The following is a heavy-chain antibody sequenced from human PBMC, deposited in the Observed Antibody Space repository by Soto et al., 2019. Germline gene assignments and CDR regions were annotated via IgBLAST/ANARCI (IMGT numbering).Heavy chain of an antibody. V-gene: IGHV1-69*02. CDR1: GGTFSSYT. Sequence: QVQLVQSGAEVKKPGSSVKVSCKASGGTFSSYTISWVRQAPGQGLEWMGRIIPIVGNANYAKKFQGRVTIAADKSTSTAYMGLSSLRSEDTAVYYCARVRGSYGMDVWGQGTTVTVSS. D-gene: IGHD3-10*01. CDR2: IIPIVGNA. CDR3: ARVRGSYGMDV. J-gene: IGHJ6*02.